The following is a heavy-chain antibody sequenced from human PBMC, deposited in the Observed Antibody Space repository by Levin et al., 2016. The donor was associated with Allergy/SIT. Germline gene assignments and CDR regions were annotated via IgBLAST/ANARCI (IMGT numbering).Heavy chain of an antibody. V-gene: IGHV3-23*01. D-gene: IGHD2-15*01. CDR2: ISGSGGST. CDR3: AKKSEGKGYCSGGSCYSRYYYYGMDV. Sequence: WIRQPPGKGLEWVSAISGSGGSTYYADSVKGRFTISRDNSKNTLYLQMNSLRAEDTAVYYCAKKSEGKGYCSGGSCYSRYYYYGMDVWGQGTTVTVSS. J-gene: IGHJ6*02.